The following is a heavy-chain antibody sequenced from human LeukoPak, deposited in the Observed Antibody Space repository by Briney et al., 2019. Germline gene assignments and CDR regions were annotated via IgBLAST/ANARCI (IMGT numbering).Heavy chain of an antibody. CDR1: GGTFSSYA. D-gene: IGHD2-2*01. CDR2: IIPILGIA. CDR3: VRASHAVVLVPAAPLDP. Sequence: GASVKVSCKASGGTFSSYAISCVRQAPGQGLEWMGRIIPILGIANYAQKFQGRVTITADKSTSTAYMELSSLRSEDTAVYYCVRASHAVVLVPAAPLDPWGQGTLVTVSS. V-gene: IGHV1-69*04. J-gene: IGHJ5*02.